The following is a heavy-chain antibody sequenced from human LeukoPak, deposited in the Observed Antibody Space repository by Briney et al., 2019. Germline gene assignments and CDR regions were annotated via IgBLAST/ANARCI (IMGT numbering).Heavy chain of an antibody. Sequence: SETLSLTCTVSGGSISSSSYYWGWIRQPPGKGLEWIGSIYYSGCTYYNPSLKSRVTISVDTSKNQFSLKLSSVTAADTAVYYCARLVAARFFDYWGQGTLVTVSS. CDR1: GGSISSSSYY. D-gene: IGHD6-6*01. CDR3: ARLVAARFFDY. V-gene: IGHV4-39*01. CDR2: IYYSGCT. J-gene: IGHJ4*02.